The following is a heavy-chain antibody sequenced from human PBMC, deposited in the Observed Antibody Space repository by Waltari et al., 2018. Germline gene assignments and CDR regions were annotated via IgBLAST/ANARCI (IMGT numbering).Heavy chain of an antibody. V-gene: IGHV3-21*01. CDR1: GFTFSSYS. Sequence: EVQLVESGGGLVKPGGSLRLSCAASGFTFSSYSMNWVRQAPGKGLEWVSSISSSSSYIYYADSVKGRFTISRDNAKNSLYLQMNSLRAEDTAVYYCARDRGGWGTTGGSFDYWGQGTLVTVSS. CDR3: ARDRGGWGTTGGSFDY. CDR2: ISSSSSYI. D-gene: IGHD1-1*01. J-gene: IGHJ4*02.